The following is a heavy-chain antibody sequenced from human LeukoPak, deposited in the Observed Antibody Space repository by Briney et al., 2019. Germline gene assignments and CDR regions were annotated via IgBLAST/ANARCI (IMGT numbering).Heavy chain of an antibody. Sequence: GCPRLSSAASLVTFSGYAVSWVRQAPGKGLESMSAIGGSGGGTYYADSVKGRFTTSRDNSKNTLYLQMNSLRVEDTAVYYCALLGGGVKDWYAFDYWGQGTLVTVSS. D-gene: IGHD3-16*01. CDR2: IGGSGGGT. CDR3: ALLGGGVKDWYAFDY. CDR1: LVTFSGYA. J-gene: IGHJ4*02. V-gene: IGHV3-23*01.